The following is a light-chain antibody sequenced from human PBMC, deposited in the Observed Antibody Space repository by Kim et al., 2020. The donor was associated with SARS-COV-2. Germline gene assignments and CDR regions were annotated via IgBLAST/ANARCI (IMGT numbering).Light chain of an antibody. V-gene: IGKV1-5*03. CDR3: QQYNSYPYT. Sequence: DIQMTQSPSTLSASVGDRVTITCRASQSISRRLALYQQKPGIAPKLLLYKASSLESGLPARFSGSGSGTEFTLTISTLHPDDFATYSCQQYNSYPYTFGQGTKLEI. CDR2: KAS. CDR1: QSISRR. J-gene: IGKJ2*01.